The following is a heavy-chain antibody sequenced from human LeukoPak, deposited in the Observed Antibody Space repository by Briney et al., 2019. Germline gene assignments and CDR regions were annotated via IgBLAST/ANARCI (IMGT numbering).Heavy chain of an antibody. V-gene: IGHV3-23*01. J-gene: IGHJ4*02. Sequence: GGSLRLSCAASGFTFSSYAMSWVRQAPRKGREWVSAISGSGGSTYYADSVKGRFTISRDNSKNTLYLQMNSLRAEDTAVYYCAKDDCTNGVCLYSSSWYARGGDWGQGTLVTVSS. CDR2: ISGSGGST. CDR1: GFTFSSYA. D-gene: IGHD2-8*01. CDR3: AKDDCTNGVCLYSSSWYARGGD.